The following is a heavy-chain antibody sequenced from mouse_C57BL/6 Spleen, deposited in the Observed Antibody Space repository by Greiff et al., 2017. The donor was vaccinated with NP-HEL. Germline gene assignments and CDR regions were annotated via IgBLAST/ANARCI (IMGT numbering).Heavy chain of an antibody. V-gene: IGHV1-64*01. CDR2: LHPISGST. J-gene: IGHJ2*01. D-gene: IGHD1-1*01. CDR1: GYTFTSYW. CDR3: ARQRFSSSVFDY. Sequence: QVQLQQPGAELVKPGASVKFSCKASGYTFTSYWMHWVKQRPGQGLEWIGMLHPISGSTNYNEKFKSKATLTVGKSSSTAYMQRSSLTSEDSAVYYGARQRFSSSVFDYWGQGTTLTVSS.